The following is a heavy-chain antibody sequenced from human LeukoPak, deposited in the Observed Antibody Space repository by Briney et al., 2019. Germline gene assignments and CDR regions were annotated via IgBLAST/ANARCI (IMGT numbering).Heavy chain of an antibody. CDR3: AREATAADDGFDI. V-gene: IGHV4-59*01. D-gene: IGHD6-13*01. J-gene: IGHJ3*02. Sequence: PSETLSLTCTVSGGSISTYYWTWIRQPPGKGLEWIGYVYYSGSTNYNSSLKSRLTISLDKSNLQFSLKLNSVTTTDTAIYYCAREATAADDGFDIWGQGTMVTVSS. CDR1: GGSISTYY. CDR2: VYYSGST.